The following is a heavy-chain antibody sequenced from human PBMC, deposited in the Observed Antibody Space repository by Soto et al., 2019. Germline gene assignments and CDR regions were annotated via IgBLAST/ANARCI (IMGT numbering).Heavy chain of an antibody. D-gene: IGHD1-26*01. CDR3: ARDGVGDTVFFGYFDY. J-gene: IGHJ4*02. CDR1: GFTFSTYT. Sequence: GSLRLSCAASGFTFSTYTMSWVRQAPGEVLELVSAIIQSGETYYADSLKGLFTIFRDNSKNTLYLQMNSLRAEDTAVYYCARDGVGDTVFFGYFDYWGQGARVTV. V-gene: IGHV3-23*01. CDR2: IIQSGET.